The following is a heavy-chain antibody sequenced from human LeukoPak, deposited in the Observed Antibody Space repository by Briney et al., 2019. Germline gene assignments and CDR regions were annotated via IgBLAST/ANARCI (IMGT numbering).Heavy chain of an antibody. CDR1: GFTFSSYS. V-gene: IGHV3-48*04. D-gene: IGHD3-10*02. CDR2: ISSRGSTI. J-gene: IGHJ6*04. Sequence: GGSLRLPCAASGFTFSSYSMNWVRQAPGKGLEWVSYISSRGSTIYYADSVKGRFTISRDNANNSLYLQMNSLRAEDTAVYYCAELGITMIGGVWGKGTTVTISS. CDR3: AELGITMIGGV.